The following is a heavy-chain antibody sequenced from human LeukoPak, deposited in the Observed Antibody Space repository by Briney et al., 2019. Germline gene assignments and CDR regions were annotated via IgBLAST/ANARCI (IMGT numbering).Heavy chain of an antibody. CDR3: ARTDMTTVTN. D-gene: IGHD4-17*01. Sequence: PSETLSLTCAVYGGSFSGYYWSWIRQPPGKGLEWIGYIYYSGSTNYNPSLKSRVTISVDTSKNQFSLKLSSVTAADTAVYYCARTDMTTVTNWGQGTLVTVSS. CDR1: GGSFSGYY. CDR2: IYYSGST. J-gene: IGHJ4*02. V-gene: IGHV4-59*01.